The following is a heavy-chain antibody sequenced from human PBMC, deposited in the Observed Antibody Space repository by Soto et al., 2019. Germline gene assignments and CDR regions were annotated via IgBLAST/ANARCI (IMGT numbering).Heavy chain of an antibody. Sequence: QVQLVQSGAEVKKPVSSVKVSCKASGGTFSSYAISWVRQATGQGLEWMGGIIPIFGTANYAQKFQGRDTITADESTSTAYMERSSLRSEDTVVYYCASVGGVRGNYGMDVWGQGTTVTVSS. CDR2: IIPIFGTA. CDR1: GGTFSSYA. V-gene: IGHV1-69*12. J-gene: IGHJ6*02. D-gene: IGHD3-10*01. CDR3: ASVGGVRGNYGMDV.